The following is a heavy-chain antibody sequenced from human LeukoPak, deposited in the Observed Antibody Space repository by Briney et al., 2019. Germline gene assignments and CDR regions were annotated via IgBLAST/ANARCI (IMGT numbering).Heavy chain of an antibody. CDR3: TRLVSGRYGHYYGMDV. CDR1: GFTFSGSA. J-gene: IGHJ6*02. V-gene: IGHV3-73*01. CDR2: IRSKANSYAT. D-gene: IGHD6-19*01. Sequence: GGSLKLSCAASGFTFSGSAMHWVRQASGKGLEWVGRIRSKANSYATAYAASVKGRFTISRDDSKNTAYLQMNSLKTEDTAVYYCTRLVSGRYGHYYGMDVWGQGTTVTVSS.